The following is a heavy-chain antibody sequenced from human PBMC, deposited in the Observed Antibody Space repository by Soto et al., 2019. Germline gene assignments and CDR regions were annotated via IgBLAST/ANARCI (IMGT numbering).Heavy chain of an antibody. CDR2: ITDTGGDA. J-gene: IGHJ4*02. Sequence: GGSLRLSCVASGLTFGSRAMSWVRQAPGEGLQWVSTITDTGGDAKYADSVRGRFVISRDNSKKTLYLQMASLTAEDSAMYFCARGSTDSYPGSRIFDFWGRGALVTVSS. CDR3: ARGSTDSYPGSRIFDF. V-gene: IGHV3-23*01. CDR1: GLTFGSRA. D-gene: IGHD3-10*01.